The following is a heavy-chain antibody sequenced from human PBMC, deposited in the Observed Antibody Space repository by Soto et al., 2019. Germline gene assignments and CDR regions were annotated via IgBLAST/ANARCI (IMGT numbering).Heavy chain of an antibody. CDR3: ARVEAAAGYYYYGMDV. J-gene: IGHJ6*02. Sequence: QVQLVQSGAEVKKPGASVKVSCKASGYTFTSYGISWVRQAPGQGLEWMGWISAYNGNTNYAQKLQGRVTMTTDTSTSTAYMELRSLRSDDTAVYYCARVEAAAGYYYYGMDVWGQGPTVTVSS. D-gene: IGHD6-13*01. V-gene: IGHV1-18*01. CDR2: ISAYNGNT. CDR1: GYTFTSYG.